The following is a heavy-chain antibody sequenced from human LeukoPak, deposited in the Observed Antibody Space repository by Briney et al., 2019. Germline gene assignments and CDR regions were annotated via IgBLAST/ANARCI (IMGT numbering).Heavy chain of an antibody. V-gene: IGHV3-11*06. J-gene: IGHJ4*02. Sequence: GGSLRLSCAASGFTFSDYYMSWVRQAPGKGREWVSYISSSSSYTNYADSVKGRFTISRDNAKNSLYLQMNSLRAEDTAVYYCARDRSYDILTGYSGILFDYWGQGTLVTVSS. CDR3: ARDRSYDILTGYSGILFDY. D-gene: IGHD3-9*01. CDR1: GFTFSDYY. CDR2: ISSSSSYT.